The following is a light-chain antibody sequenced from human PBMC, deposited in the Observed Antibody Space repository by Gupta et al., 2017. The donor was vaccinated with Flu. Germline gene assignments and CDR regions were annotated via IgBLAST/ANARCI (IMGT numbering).Light chain of an antibody. J-gene: IGKJ1*01. CDR2: WAS. CDR3: QQDDSTPPWT. Sequence: DIVLTQSPDSLAVSLGERATINCKSSQSVLYSSNDKNYLAWYQQKPGQPPKLLIYWASTRESGVPDRFSGSGSGTDFTLTISILQAEDVAVYYCQQDDSTPPWTFGQGTKVEIK. V-gene: IGKV4-1*01. CDR1: QSVLYSSNDKNY.